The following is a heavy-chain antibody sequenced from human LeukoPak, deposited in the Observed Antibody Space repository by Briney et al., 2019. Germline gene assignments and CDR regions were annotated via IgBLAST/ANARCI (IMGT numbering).Heavy chain of an antibody. V-gene: IGHV1-18*01. CDR3: ARDSGLRYFDWLLRPREGVQYYFDY. D-gene: IGHD3-9*01. CDR2: ISAYNGNT. CDR1: GYTFTSYG. Sequence: ASVKVSCKASGYTFTSYGISWVRQAPGQGLEWMGWISAYNGNTNYAQKLQGRVTMTTDTSTSTAYMELRSLRSDDTAVYYCARDSGLRYFDWLLRPREGVQYYFDYWGQGTLVTVSS. J-gene: IGHJ4*02.